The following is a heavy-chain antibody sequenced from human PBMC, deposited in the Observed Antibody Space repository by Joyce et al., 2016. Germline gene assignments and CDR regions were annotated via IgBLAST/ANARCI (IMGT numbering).Heavy chain of an antibody. CDR1: GYTFTSNY. Sequence: QVQLVQSGTEVKKHGASVKVSCQTSGYTFTSNYIHWVRQAPGQGLEWVGIINPSGDSTHYAQKFQGRVAMTRDTSTSIVYMKLSSLKYEDTAVYYCARESSGYVGFDFWGQGALVTVSS. CDR2: INPSGDST. CDR3: ARESSGYVGFDF. V-gene: IGHV1-46*01. D-gene: IGHD5-12*01. J-gene: IGHJ4*02.